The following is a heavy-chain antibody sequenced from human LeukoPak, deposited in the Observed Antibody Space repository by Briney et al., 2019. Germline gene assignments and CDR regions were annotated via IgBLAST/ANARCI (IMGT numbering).Heavy chain of an antibody. CDR1: GFTFSTYV. J-gene: IGHJ5*02. Sequence: GGSLRLSCAASGFTFSTYVITWVRQAPGKGLEWVSGISGSGDSTYYAESVKGRFTISRDNSKNTLYLQMNSLRADDTAVYYCARDSSGWYHWFDPWGQGTLVTVSS. D-gene: IGHD6-19*01. V-gene: IGHV3-23*01. CDR2: ISGSGDST. CDR3: ARDSSGWYHWFDP.